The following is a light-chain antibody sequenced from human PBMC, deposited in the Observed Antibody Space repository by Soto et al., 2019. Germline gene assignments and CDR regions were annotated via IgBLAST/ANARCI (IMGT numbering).Light chain of an antibody. Sequence: DIQMTQSPSTLSASVGDRVTITCRASQTINSKLAWYQKKPGQAPKLLIFDGYNLESGVPSRFSGSGSGTEFTLSIGSLQPDDFATYYCQQYETYFRYTFGPGTKLDIK. J-gene: IGKJ2*01. CDR2: DGY. CDR3: QQYETYFRYT. V-gene: IGKV1-5*01. CDR1: QTINSK.